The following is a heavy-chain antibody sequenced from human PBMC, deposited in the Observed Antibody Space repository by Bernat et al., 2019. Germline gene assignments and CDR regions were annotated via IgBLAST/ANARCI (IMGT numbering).Heavy chain of an antibody. CDR3: ATDAEGAGGYDFDY. J-gene: IGHJ4*02. CDR2: FDPEDGGT. D-gene: IGHD6-19*01. CDR1: GYTLTELS. Sequence: QVQLVQSGAEVKKPGASVKVSCKVSGYTLTELSMHWVRQAPGKGLEWMGGFDPEDGGTIYAQKFQGRVTMTEDTSTDTAYMELSSLRSEDTAVYHCATDAEGAGGYDFDYWGQGTLVTVSS. V-gene: IGHV1-24*01.